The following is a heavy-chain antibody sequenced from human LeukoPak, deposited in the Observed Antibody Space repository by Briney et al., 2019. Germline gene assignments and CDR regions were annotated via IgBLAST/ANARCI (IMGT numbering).Heavy chain of an antibody. CDR2: VYYTGST. CDR1: GCSISNYY. Sequence: SETLSLTCTVSGCSISNYYWNWIRQPPGKGLEWIGYVYYTGSTIYNPSLRSRVTISLDTSKSQFSLEMSSVTAADTAVYYCARGRTLVGGSDNWGQGTLVTVSS. V-gene: IGHV4-59*01. D-gene: IGHD4-23*01. J-gene: IGHJ4*02. CDR3: ARGRTLVGGSDN.